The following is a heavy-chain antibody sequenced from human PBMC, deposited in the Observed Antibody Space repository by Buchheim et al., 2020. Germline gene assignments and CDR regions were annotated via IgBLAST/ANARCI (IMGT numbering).Heavy chain of an antibody. CDR3: ARPRRDYNLGSNFDS. J-gene: IGHJ1*01. D-gene: IGHD1-1*01. V-gene: IGHV3-30*01. CDR1: GFIFSAYA. CDR2: ISHHGTYK. Sequence: QVQLVESGGGVVQPGTSLRLSCAASGFIFSAYAIHWVRQTPGKGLEWVAVISHHGTYKKYSDSVKARFSISRDKSNDTVYLEMNNLGPEDTGLYFCARPRRDYNLGSNFDSWGQGT.